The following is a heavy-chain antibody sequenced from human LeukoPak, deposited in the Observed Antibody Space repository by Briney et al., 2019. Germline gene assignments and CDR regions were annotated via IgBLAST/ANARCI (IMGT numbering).Heavy chain of an antibody. CDR1: GFTISSNY. V-gene: IGHV3-53*01. CDR2: IYTGGST. D-gene: IGHD6-19*01. CDR3: ARDLITASGSGWSTNNFDY. Sequence: PGGSLRLSCAASGFTISSNYMGWVRQAPGKGLEWVSVIYTGGSTYYADSVKGRFTISRDNSKNTLYLQMNSLRAEDTAVYYCARDLITASGSGWSTNNFDYWGQGTLVTVSS. J-gene: IGHJ4*02.